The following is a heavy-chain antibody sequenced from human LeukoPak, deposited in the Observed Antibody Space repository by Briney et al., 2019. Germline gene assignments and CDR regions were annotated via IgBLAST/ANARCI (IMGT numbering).Heavy chain of an antibody. CDR1: GFTFSSYS. Sequence: GGSLRLSCAASGFTFSSYSMNWVRQAPGEGLEWVSSISSSSSYIYYADSVKGRFTISRDNAKNSLYLQMNSLRAEDTAVYYCARDIVGAKWNAFDIWGQGTMATVSS. D-gene: IGHD1-26*01. J-gene: IGHJ3*02. CDR3: ARDIVGAKWNAFDI. CDR2: ISSSSSYI. V-gene: IGHV3-21*01.